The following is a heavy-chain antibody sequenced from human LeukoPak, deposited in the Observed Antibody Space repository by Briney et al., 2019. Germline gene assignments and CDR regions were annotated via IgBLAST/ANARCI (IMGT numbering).Heavy chain of an antibody. Sequence: ASVKVSCKASGYTFTSYYMHWVRQAPGKGLEWMGGFDPEDGETIYAQKFQGRVTMTEDTSTDTAYMELSSLRSEDTAVYYCATADTAMVTGGSYWGQGTLVTVSS. CDR1: GYTFTSYY. V-gene: IGHV1-24*01. D-gene: IGHD5-18*01. CDR3: ATADTAMVTGGSY. CDR2: FDPEDGET. J-gene: IGHJ4*02.